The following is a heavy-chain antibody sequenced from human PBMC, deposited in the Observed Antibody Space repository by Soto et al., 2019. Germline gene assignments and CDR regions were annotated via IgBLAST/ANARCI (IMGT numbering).Heavy chain of an antibody. V-gene: IGHV3-13*01. CDR3: ARDLLGYCSGGSCTPGWYFDL. J-gene: IGHJ2*01. CDR2: IGTAGDT. CDR1: GFTFSSYD. Sequence: GGSLRLSCAASGFTFSSYDMHWVRQATGKGLEWVSAIGTAGDTYYPGSVKGRFTISRENAKNSLYLQMNSLRAGDAAVYYCARDLLGYCSGGSCTPGWYFDLWGRGTLVTVSS. D-gene: IGHD2-15*01.